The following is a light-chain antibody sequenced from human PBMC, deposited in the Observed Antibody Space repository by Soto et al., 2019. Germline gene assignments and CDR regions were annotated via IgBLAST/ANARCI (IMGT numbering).Light chain of an antibody. CDR3: LQDFNYPRT. J-gene: IGKJ1*01. V-gene: IGKV1-6*01. CDR1: QGINND. Sequence: AIQMTQSPSSLSASVGDRVTITCRASQGINNDLAWYLQKPGKAPKLLIYGASSLQSGVPSRFSGSGSGTDFTLTISSLQPEDFATYYCLQDFNYPRTFGPGTKVEIK. CDR2: GAS.